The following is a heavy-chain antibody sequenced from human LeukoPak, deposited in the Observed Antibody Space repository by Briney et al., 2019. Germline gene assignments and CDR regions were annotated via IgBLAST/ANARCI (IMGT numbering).Heavy chain of an antibody. V-gene: IGHV3-7*01. CDR3: ARDPVRRYDS. CDR2: INDDGSEK. Sequence: GGSLRLSCAASGFTFSSFWMSWVRQAPGKGLECVASINDDGSEKYYVDSVKGRFTISRDNAKQSVYLQMNSRRAEDTAVYYCARDPVRRYDSWGQGTLVTVSS. J-gene: IGHJ4*02. D-gene: IGHD3-9*01. CDR1: GFTFSSFW.